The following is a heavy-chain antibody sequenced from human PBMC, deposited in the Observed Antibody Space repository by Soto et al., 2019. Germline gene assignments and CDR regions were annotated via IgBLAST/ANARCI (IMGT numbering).Heavy chain of an antibody. CDR3: ARDSRIAVAGAYDY. CDR1: GYTFTSYG. J-gene: IGHJ4*02. CDR2: ISAYNGNT. V-gene: IGHV1-18*04. D-gene: IGHD6-19*01. Sequence: WASVKVSCKASGYTFTSYGISWVRQAPGQGLEWMGWISAYNGNTNYAQKLQGRVTMTTDTSTSTAYMELRSLRSDDTAVYYCARDSRIAVAGAYDYWGQGSLVTVSS.